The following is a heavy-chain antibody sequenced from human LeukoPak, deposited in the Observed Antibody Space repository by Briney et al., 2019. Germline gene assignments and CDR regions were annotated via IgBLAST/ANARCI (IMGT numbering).Heavy chain of an antibody. CDR3: AAERGYSYDDAFDI. J-gene: IGHJ3*02. D-gene: IGHD5-18*01. V-gene: IGHV1-69*13. CDR2: IIPIFGTA. CDR1: GGTFSSYA. Sequence: GASVKVSCKASGGTFSSYAISWVRQAPGQGLEWMGGIIPIFGTANYAQKFQGRVTITADESTSTAYMELSSLRSEDTAVYYCAAERGYSYDDAFDIWGQGTMVTVSS.